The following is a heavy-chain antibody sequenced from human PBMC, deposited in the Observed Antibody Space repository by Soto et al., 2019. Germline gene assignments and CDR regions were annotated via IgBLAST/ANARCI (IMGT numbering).Heavy chain of an antibody. Sequence: SQTLSLTCVISGDSVSSDGAAWNWIRQSPSRGLEWLGRTYYKSEWYNDYAVSVKSRITINPDTSKNQFSLQLNSVTPEDTAVYYCATGYSSSYSYTLGYWGQGALVTVSS. CDR2: TYYKSEWYN. D-gene: IGHD6-13*01. J-gene: IGHJ4*02. CDR3: ATGYSSSYSYTLGY. CDR1: GDSVSSDGAA. V-gene: IGHV6-1*01.